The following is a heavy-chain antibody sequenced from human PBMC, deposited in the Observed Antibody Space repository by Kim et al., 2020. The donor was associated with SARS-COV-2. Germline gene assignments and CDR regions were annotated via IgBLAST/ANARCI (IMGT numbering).Heavy chain of an antibody. D-gene: IGHD6-19*01. CDR2: TYYRSKWYN. Sequence: SQTLSLTCAISGDSVSSNSAAWNWIRQSPSRGLEWLGRTYYRSKWYNDYAVSVKSRITINPDTSKNQFSLQLNSVTPEDTAVYYCARDRFGVGAVSRVAGTAYWFDPWGQGTLVTVSS. J-gene: IGHJ5*02. V-gene: IGHV6-1*01. CDR1: GDSVSSNSAA. CDR3: ARDRFGVGAVSRVAGTAYWFDP.